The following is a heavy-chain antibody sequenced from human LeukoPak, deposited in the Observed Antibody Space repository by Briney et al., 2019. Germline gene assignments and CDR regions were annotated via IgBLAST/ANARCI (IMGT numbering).Heavy chain of an antibody. D-gene: IGHD3-10*01. V-gene: IGHV1-18*01. J-gene: IGHJ4*02. CDR2: ISAYNGKT. CDR3: ARFLWFGQSHFDY. Sequence: ASVKVSCTASGYTFTSYGISWVRQAPGQGLEWMGGISAYNGKTNYAQKLQRGVTMTTDPSTSTAYMELRHLRSDDAAASSCARFLWFGQSHFDYWGQAPLVTVSS. CDR1: GYTFTSYG.